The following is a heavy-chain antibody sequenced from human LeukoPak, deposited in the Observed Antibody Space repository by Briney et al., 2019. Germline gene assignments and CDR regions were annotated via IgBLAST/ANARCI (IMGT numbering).Heavy chain of an antibody. CDR1: GYTFTGYY. D-gene: IGHD6-6*01. CDR2: INPNSGGT. Sequence: ASVKVSCKASGYTFTGYYMHWVRQAPGQGLERMGWINPNSGGTNYAQKFQGRVTMTRDTSISTAYMELSRLRSDDTAVYYCARGSAPYSSSSGLFDYWGQGTLVTVSS. CDR3: ARGSAPYSSSSGLFDY. J-gene: IGHJ4*02. V-gene: IGHV1-2*02.